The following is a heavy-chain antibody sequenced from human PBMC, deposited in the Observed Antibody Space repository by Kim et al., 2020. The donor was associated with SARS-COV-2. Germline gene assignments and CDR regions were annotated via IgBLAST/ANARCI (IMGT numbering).Heavy chain of an antibody. J-gene: IGHJ4*02. Sequence: PTETTAKKHNKNTVTHQPFKSLEFFSVISTVGSTYFADSVKGRFAISRDTSKNTLYLQMNSLRAEDTAVYYCARDCGGSCYSGSKFLFDDWGQGCLVSVSS. D-gene: IGHD2-15*01. CDR3: ARDCGGSCYSGSKFLFDD. CDR2: ISTVGST. CDR1: ETTAKKHN. V-gene: IGHV3-66*01.